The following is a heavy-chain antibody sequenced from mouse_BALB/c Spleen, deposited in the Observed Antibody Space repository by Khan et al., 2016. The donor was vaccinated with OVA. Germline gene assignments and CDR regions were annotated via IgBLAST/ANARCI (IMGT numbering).Heavy chain of an antibody. CDR2: ISYSGNT. V-gene: IGHV3-2*02. Sequence: EVQLVESGPGLVKPSQSLSLTCTVTGYSITTDYAWNWIRQFPGNKLEWMGFISYSGNTKYNPSLKSRISITRDTSKNQFFLQLKSVTTEDTARYCCARGYGGDFDYWGQGTTLTVSS. CDR1: GYSITTDYA. CDR3: ARGYGGDFDY. J-gene: IGHJ2*01. D-gene: IGHD1-1*02.